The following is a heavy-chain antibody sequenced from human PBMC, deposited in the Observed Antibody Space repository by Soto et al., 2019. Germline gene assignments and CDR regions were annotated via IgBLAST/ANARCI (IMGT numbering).Heavy chain of an antibody. CDR1: GFTFSSYS. Sequence: EVQLVESGGGLVKPGGSLRLSCAASGFTFSSYSMNWVRQAPGKGLEWVSSISSSSSYIYYEDSVKGPFSISRDNAMNSLYLEMNSLRAEDTAVYYCASGLSDFWSGYPDIWGKGTTVTVSS. CDR2: ISSSSSYI. V-gene: IGHV3-21*01. CDR3: ASGLSDFWSGYPDI. J-gene: IGHJ6*04. D-gene: IGHD3-3*01.